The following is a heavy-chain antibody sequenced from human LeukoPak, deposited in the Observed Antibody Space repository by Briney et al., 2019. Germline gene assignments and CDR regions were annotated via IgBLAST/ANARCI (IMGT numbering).Heavy chain of an antibody. D-gene: IGHD4/OR15-4a*01. CDR1: GGSIISHDYY. V-gene: IGHV4-61*08. CDR3: ARGLTSSDWYFDL. Sequence: SETLSLTCTVSGGSIISHDYYWAWIRQPPGKGLEWIAYIHYSGSTNYNPSLRSRVTISVDTSKNQFSLKLSSVTAADTAVYYCARGLTSSDWYFDLWGRGTLVTVSS. J-gene: IGHJ2*01. CDR2: IHYSGST.